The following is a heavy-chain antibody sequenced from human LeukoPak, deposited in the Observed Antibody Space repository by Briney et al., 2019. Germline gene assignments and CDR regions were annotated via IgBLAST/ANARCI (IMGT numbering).Heavy chain of an antibody. J-gene: IGHJ6*02. CDR1: GFTFSSYW. D-gene: IGHD5-18*01. CDR3: ARDAYTAMVVQYYYGMDV. Sequence: PGGSLRLSCAASGFTFSSYWMSWVRQAPGKGLEWVANIKQDGSEKYYVDSVKGRFTISRDNAKNSLYLQMNSLRAEDTAVYYCARDAYTAMVVQYYYGMDVWGQGTAVTVSS. V-gene: IGHV3-7*01. CDR2: IKQDGSEK.